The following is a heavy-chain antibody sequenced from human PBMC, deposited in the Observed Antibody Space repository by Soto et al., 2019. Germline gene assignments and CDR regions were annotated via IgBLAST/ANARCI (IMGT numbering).Heavy chain of an antibody. D-gene: IGHD3-10*01. CDR3: ARGFGSALDTLDY. Sequence: SGLTPNHKKKRLVRQAPGKGLEWVSVIYSGGSTYYADSVKGRFTISRDNSKNTLYLQMNSLRAEDTAVYYCARGFGSALDTLDYWGQGTLVTVSS. V-gene: IGHV3-66*01. J-gene: IGHJ4*02. CDR1: GLTPNHKK. CDR2: IYSGGST.